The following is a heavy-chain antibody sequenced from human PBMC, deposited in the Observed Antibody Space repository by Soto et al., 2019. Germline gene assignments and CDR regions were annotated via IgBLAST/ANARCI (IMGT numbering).Heavy chain of an antibody. J-gene: IGHJ5*02. V-gene: IGHV1-18*01. CDR3: ARQLPGDCFDP. CDR1: GYAFTTYA. Sequence: QVHLVQSGTEVRKPGASVKVSCKASGYAFTTYAITWVRQAPGRGLEWMGWISTYNGETNYAQNLQVRVTMTTDTATTTAYMELRSLRSDDTAVYDCARQLPGDCFDPWSQGTLVTVSS. D-gene: IGHD1-1*01. CDR2: ISTYNGET.